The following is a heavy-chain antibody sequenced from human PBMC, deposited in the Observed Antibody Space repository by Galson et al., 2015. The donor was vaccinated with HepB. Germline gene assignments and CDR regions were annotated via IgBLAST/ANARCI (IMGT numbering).Heavy chain of an antibody. CDR2: ISGYDGNV. J-gene: IGHJ4*02. CDR1: GYTFSSFS. V-gene: IGHV1-18*01. CDR3: ARGGLATMREPTFDY. D-gene: IGHD5-24*01. Sequence: SVKVSCKASGYTFSSFSMSWLRQAPGQGLEWMRWISGYDGNVRYAQKFQGRLTMTTDTSTSTAHVDLRSLRSDDSAVYYCARGGLATMREPTFDYWGQGTRVTVSS.